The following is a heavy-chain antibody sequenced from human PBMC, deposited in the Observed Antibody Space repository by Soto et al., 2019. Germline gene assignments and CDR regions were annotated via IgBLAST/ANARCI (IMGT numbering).Heavy chain of an antibody. CDR2: ISGSGGST. CDR1: GFTFSSYA. J-gene: IGHJ4*02. Sequence: EVQLLESGGGLVQPGGSLRLSCAASGFTFSSYAMSWVRQAPGKGLEWVSAISGSGGSTYYADSVKGRFTISRDNSKNTLYLQMNSLRAEDTAVYYCALLGFEQGYYFDYWGQGTLVTVSS. CDR3: ALLGFEQGYYFDY. V-gene: IGHV3-23*01. D-gene: IGHD3-9*01.